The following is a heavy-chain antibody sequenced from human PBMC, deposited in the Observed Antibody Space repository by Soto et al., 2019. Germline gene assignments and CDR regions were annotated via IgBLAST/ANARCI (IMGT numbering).Heavy chain of an antibody. CDR1: GYSFTSYW. D-gene: IGHD6-13*01. J-gene: IGHJ3*02. V-gene: IGHV5-10-1*01. CDR3: ARTGIAAAATDVFDI. CDR2: IDPSDSYT. Sequence: GESLKISCKGSGYSFTSYWISWVRQMPGKGLEWMGRIDPSDSYTNYSPSFQGHVTISADKSISTAYLQWSSLKASDTAMYYCARTGIAAAATDVFDIWGQGTMVTVSS.